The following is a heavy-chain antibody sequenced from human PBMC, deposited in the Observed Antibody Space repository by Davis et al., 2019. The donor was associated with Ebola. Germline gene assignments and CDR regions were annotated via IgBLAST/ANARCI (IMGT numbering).Heavy chain of an antibody. CDR2: ISYDGRNE. CDR1: GFSFSSHA. J-gene: IGHJ6*02. CDR3: ARDSDYGDSHPGGMDV. V-gene: IGHV3-30*04. Sequence: PGGSLRLSCAASGFSFSSHAMYWVRQAPGNGLEWVAVISYDGRNEYYVDSVKGRFIISRDNSKNTLFLEMNSLRTEDTAVYYCARDSDYGDSHPGGMDVWGQGTTVTVSS. D-gene: IGHD4-17*01.